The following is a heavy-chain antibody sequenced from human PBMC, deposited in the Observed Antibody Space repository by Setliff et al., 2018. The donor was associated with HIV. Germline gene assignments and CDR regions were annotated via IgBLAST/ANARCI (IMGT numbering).Heavy chain of an antibody. CDR3: AKDVMQGGWGSLSYFDY. V-gene: IGHV3-66*01. Sequence: GGSLRLSCAASGFNVNNKYMSWVRQAPGKGLEWVSIIYSDDYTKYADSLKGRFTISRDTSKNTLYLQMNSLRAEDTAVYFCAKDVMQGGWGSLSYFDYWGQGTLVTISS. CDR1: GFNVNNKY. J-gene: IGHJ4*02. CDR2: IYSDDYT. D-gene: IGHD3-16*01.